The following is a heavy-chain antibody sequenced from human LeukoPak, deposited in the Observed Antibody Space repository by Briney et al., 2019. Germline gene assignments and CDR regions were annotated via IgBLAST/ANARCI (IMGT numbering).Heavy chain of an antibody. CDR2: INPSSGAT. D-gene: IGHD3-3*01. CDR3: ARIDFWSGYCLDY. V-gene: IGHV1-2*07. J-gene: IGHJ4*02. Sequence: ASVKVSCKASGYTFTDYYMHWVRQAPGQGLEWMGWINPSSGATNYAHKLQGRVTMTRDTSITTASMELSRLRPDDTAVYYCARIDFWSGYCLDYWGQGTLVTVSS. CDR1: GYTFTDYY.